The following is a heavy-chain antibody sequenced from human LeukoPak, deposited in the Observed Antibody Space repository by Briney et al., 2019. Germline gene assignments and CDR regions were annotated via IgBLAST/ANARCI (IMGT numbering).Heavy chain of an antibody. CDR2: INHSGST. CDR1: GGSFSGHY. J-gene: IGHJ3*02. CDR3: ARAEMATINDAFDI. V-gene: IGHV4-34*01. D-gene: IGHD5-24*01. Sequence: SETLSLTCAVYGGSFSGHYWSWIRQPPGKGLEWIGEINHSGSTNYNPSLKSRVTISVDTSENQFSLKLSSVTAADTAVYYCARAEMATINDAFDIWGQGTMVTVSS.